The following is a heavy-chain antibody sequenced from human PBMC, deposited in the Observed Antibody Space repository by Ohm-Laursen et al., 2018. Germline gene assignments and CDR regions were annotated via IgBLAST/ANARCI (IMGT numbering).Heavy chain of an antibody. V-gene: IGHV3-30*03. CDR2: VSYDGSEK. CDR1: GFNFSAYG. J-gene: IGHJ4*02. D-gene: IGHD1-26*01. CDR3: ARSHSGTNGGKFDR. Sequence: SLRLSCTASGFNFSAYGMHWVRQAPGKGLEWVAVVSYDGSEKYYAEFVKGRFTISRDNSKNTLYLQMNSLRAEDTAVYYCARSHSGTNGGKFDRWGQGTLVTVSS.